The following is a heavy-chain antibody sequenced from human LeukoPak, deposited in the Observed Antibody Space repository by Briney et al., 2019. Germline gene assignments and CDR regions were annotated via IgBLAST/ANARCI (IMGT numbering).Heavy chain of an antibody. J-gene: IGHJ4*02. D-gene: IGHD6-19*01. CDR1: GGSISSYY. V-gene: IGHV4-59*08. Sequence: SSETLSLTCTVSGGSISSYYWSWIRQPPGKGLEWIGYIHYSGSTNYNPSLKSRVTISVDTSKNQFSLKLSSVTAADTAVYYCARQSSGWNYFDYWGQGTLVTVSS. CDR2: IHYSGST. CDR3: ARQSSGWNYFDY.